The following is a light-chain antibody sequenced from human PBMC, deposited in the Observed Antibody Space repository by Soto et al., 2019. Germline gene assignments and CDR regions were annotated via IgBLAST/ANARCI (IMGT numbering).Light chain of an antibody. V-gene: IGKV3-20*01. CDR3: KQYGRSPFT. Sequence: EIVMPQSPGTLSLSPSDTATLSCRASQSVSSNYVAWFHHNPGQAPRLLIYGASSRATGVPDRFSASGSGTDFTLTISRLEPEDFAVYYCKQYGRSPFTVGPGTKVDI. J-gene: IGKJ3*01. CDR1: QSVSSNY. CDR2: GAS.